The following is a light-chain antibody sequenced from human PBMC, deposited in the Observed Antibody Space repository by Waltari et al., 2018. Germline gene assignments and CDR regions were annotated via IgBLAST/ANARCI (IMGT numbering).Light chain of an antibody. CDR3: LQYKNWPPLYT. Sequence: EIVMTQSPATLSVSPGERATLSCRASQSISSNLVWYQHKPGQAPRVLIYGASTRATGIPARFSGSGSRTEFTLTITSLQSEDFAVYYCLQYKNWPPLYTFGQGTKLEI. J-gene: IGKJ2*01. CDR2: GAS. CDR1: QSISSN. V-gene: IGKV3-15*01.